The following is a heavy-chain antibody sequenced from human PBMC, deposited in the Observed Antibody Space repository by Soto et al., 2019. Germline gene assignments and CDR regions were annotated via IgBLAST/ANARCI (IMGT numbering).Heavy chain of an antibody. CDR3: ARAGSTWRYFFDY. CDR2: VYYSGTT. CDR1: GGSISSYY. V-gene: IGHV4-59*01. J-gene: IGHJ4*02. Sequence: QVQLQESGPGLVKPSETLSLTCTVSGGSISSYYWTWIRQPPGKGLVWVGYVYYSGTTYYNPSLQSRDTISVDTSKNKFSLKVKSVTAADTAIYYCARAGSTWRYFFDYWGQGSLVTVSS. D-gene: IGHD6-13*01.